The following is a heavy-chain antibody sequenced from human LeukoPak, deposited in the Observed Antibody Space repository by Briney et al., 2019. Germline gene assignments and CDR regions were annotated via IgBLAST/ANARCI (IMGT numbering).Heavy chain of an antibody. CDR3: ARERVPGGSGSYYRGWFDP. CDR2: ISHDGGYQ. V-gene: IGHV3-30*14. J-gene: IGHJ5*02. CDR1: GFTFSNAW. D-gene: IGHD3-10*01. Sequence: GGSLRLSCATSGFTFSNAWMSWVRQAPGKGLKWVAVISHDGGYQDYADSVKGRFTISRDNSKNTLYLQMNSLRAEDTAVYYCARERVPGGSGSYYRGWFDPWGQGTLVTVSS.